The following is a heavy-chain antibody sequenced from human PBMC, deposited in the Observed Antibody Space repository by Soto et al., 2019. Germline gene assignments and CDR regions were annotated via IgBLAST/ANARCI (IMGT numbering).Heavy chain of an antibody. CDR1: GGTFSSYA. CDR3: ARDFYGSGFPGGY. J-gene: IGHJ4*02. D-gene: IGHD3-10*01. CDR2: IIPIFGTA. Sequence: SVEVSCRASGGTFSSYAISWVRQAPGQGLEWMGGIIPIFGTANYAQKFQGRVTITADESTSTAYMELSSLRSEDTAVYYCARDFYGSGFPGGYWGQGTLVTVSS. V-gene: IGHV1-69*13.